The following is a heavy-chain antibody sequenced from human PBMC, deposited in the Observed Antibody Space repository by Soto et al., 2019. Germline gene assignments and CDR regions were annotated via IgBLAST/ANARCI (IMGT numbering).Heavy chain of an antibody. J-gene: IGHJ4*02. CDR3: ALPVNYYDSSGYSYYFDY. V-gene: IGHV1-69*10. CDR2: IIPILGIA. Sequence: ASVKVSCKASGGTFSSYAISWVRQAPGQGLEWMGGIIPILGIANHAQKFQGRVTITADKSTSTAYMELSSLRSEDTAVYYCALPVNYYDSSGYSYYFDYWGQGTLVTVSS. D-gene: IGHD3-22*01. CDR1: GGTFSSYA.